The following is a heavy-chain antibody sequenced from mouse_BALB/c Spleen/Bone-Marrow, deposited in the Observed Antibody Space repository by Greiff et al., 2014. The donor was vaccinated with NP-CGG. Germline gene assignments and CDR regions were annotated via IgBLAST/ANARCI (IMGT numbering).Heavy chain of an antibody. CDR1: GYTFTEYA. CDR2: INPNNGGT. Sequence: EVKLQESGPELVKPGASVKISCKTSGYTFTEYAMHWVKQSHGKSLEWLGGINPNNGGTSYNQKFKGRATLTVDKSSSTAYMELRSLTSEDSAVYYCARSYDYDYAMDYWGQGTSVTVSS. CDR3: ARSYDYDYAMDY. V-gene: IGHV1-18*01. J-gene: IGHJ4*01. D-gene: IGHD2-4*01.